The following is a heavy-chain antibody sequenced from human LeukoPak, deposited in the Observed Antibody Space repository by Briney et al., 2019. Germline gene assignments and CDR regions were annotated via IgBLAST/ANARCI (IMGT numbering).Heavy chain of an antibody. CDR2: IIPIFGTA. Sequence: ASVKVSCKASGGTFSSYAISWVRQAPGQGLEWMGRIIPIFGTANYAQKFQGRVTITTDESTSTAYMELSSLRSEDTAVYYCARYKYSSSSGYFDYWGQGTLVTVSS. J-gene: IGHJ4*02. V-gene: IGHV1-69*05. CDR1: GGTFSSYA. CDR3: ARYKYSSSSGYFDY. D-gene: IGHD6-6*01.